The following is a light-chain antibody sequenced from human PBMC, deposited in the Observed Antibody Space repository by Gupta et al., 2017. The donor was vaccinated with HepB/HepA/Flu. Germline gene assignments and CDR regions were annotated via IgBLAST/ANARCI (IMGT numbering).Light chain of an antibody. CDR1: QDIGKY. V-gene: IGKV1-33*01. CDR3: QRYGNRHQGGDT. CDR2: DAS. J-gene: IGKJ2*01. Sequence: DIQMTQSPSSLSASVGDRVTITCQASQDIGKYLNWYQQKPRMAPKLLIYDASNLETGVTSRYSGSGYGTYGTFTISILHPEDSEKYNCQRYGNRHQGGDTFGQGTKLEIK.